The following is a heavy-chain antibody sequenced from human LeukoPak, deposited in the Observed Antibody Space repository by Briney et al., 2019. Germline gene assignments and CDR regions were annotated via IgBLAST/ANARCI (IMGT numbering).Heavy chain of an antibody. J-gene: IGHJ5*02. Sequence: QSGGSLRLSCAASGFTFSSYWMSWVLQAPGKGLEWVANIKQDGSEKYYVDSVKGRFTISRDNAKNSLYLQMNSLRAEDTAVYYCAREYSGSYVTWFDPWGQGTLVTVSS. CDR1: GFTFSSYW. CDR3: AREYSGSYVTWFDP. CDR2: IKQDGSEK. D-gene: IGHD1-26*01. V-gene: IGHV3-7*01.